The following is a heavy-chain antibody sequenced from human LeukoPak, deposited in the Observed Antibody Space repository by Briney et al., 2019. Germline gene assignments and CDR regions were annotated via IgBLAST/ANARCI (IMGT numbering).Heavy chain of an antibody. Sequence: ASVKVSCKVSGNSLSELSIQWVRQAPGKGLECMGGFDPEEAKMVYAQNFQGRVTMTEDTSTQTAYMELSGLTSDNTAVYYCTTRSGDFWSGFVIWGQGSLVTVSS. CDR3: TTRSGDFWSGFVI. V-gene: IGHV1-24*01. D-gene: IGHD3-3*01. J-gene: IGHJ4*02. CDR2: FDPEEAKM. CDR1: GNSLSELS.